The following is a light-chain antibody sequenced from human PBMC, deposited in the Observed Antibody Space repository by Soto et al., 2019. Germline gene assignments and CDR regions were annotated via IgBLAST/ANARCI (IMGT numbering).Light chain of an antibody. CDR2: QDS. J-gene: IGLJ2*01. CDR3: QAWDSSTYVV. V-gene: IGLV3-1*01. CDR1: KLGDKY. Sequence: SYELTQPPSVSVSAGETASITCSGDKLGDKYACWYQQKPGQSPVLVIYQDSKRPSGIPERFSGSNSGNTATLTISGTQAMDEADYYCQAWDSSTYVVFGGGTKVTV.